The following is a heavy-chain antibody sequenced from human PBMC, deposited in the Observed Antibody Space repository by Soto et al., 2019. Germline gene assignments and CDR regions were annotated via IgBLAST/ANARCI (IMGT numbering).Heavy chain of an antibody. V-gene: IGHV4-34*01. CDR1: GGSFGGYY. Sequence: SETLSLTCAVYGGSFGGYYWTWIRQPPGTGLEWIGEIDHSGSTTYNPSLKSRVTISVDTSNNQISLELTSVTAADTAVYYCARDKITGLFDYWGQGTLVTVSS. D-gene: IGHD2-8*02. CDR3: ARDKITGLFDY. J-gene: IGHJ4*02. CDR2: IDHSGST.